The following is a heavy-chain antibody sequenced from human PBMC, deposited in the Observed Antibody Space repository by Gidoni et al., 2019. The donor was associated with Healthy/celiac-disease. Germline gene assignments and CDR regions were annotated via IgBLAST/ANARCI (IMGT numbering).Heavy chain of an antibody. Sequence: EVQLVESGGGLVQPGGSLGLSCAASGFTFSSYSMNWVRQAPGKGLEWVSYISSSSSTIYYADSVKGLFTISRDNAKNSLYLQMNSLRDEDTAVYYCARGPDYGDYSQDYWGQGTLVTVSS. CDR1: GFTFSSYS. CDR3: ARGPDYGDYSQDY. J-gene: IGHJ4*02. D-gene: IGHD4-17*01. V-gene: IGHV3-48*02. CDR2: ISSSSSTI.